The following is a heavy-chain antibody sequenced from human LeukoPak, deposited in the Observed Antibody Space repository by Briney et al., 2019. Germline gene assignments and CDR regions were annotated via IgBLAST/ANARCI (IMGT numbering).Heavy chain of an antibody. CDR3: ASHRRSHGSEY. CDR2: VYYSGST. D-gene: IGHD3-10*01. CDR1: GGSFEHYF. V-gene: IGHV4-59*01. Sequence: SETLSLTCTVSGGSFEHYFWSWIRQPPGKGLEWIGYVYYSGSTDYSPSLKSRLTISADKSKNQFSLKLNSVTAADTAVYYCASHRRSHGSEYWGQGTLVTVSS. J-gene: IGHJ4*02.